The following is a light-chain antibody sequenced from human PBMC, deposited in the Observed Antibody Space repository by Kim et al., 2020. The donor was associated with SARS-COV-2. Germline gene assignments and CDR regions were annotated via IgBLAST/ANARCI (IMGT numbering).Light chain of an antibody. CDR2: DAS. V-gene: IGKV3-11*01. CDR1: QSVSSY. J-gene: IGKJ3*01. CDR3: QQQSNWPPIFT. Sequence: PGERATLSCRAIQSVSSYFAWYQQKPGQAPRLLIYDASNRATGIPARFSGSGSGTDFTLTISSLEPEDFAVYYCQQQSNWPPIFTFGPGTKVDIK.